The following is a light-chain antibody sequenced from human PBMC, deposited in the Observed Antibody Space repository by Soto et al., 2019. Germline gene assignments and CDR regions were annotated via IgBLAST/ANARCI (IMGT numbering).Light chain of an antibody. CDR1: HDIAIY. CDR2: AAS. J-gene: IGKJ4*01. CDR3: QQLRMYPST. V-gene: IGKV1-9*01. Sequence: IQLTQSPSSPSASVRDRVTITCRSRHDIAIYLAWYQQKPGEAPKLLIYAASTLYGGVPSRFSGSGSGTDFALTITSLQAEDFATYYCQQLRMYPSTFGGGTKVDIK.